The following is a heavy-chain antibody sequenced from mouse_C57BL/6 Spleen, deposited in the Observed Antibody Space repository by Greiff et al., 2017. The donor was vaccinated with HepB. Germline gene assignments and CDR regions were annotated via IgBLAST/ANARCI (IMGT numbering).Heavy chain of an antibody. CDR2: IYPGDGDT. V-gene: IGHV1-80*01. D-gene: IGHD1-1*01. CDR1: GYAFSSYW. CDR3: ARWGTTYYFDY. J-gene: IGHJ2*01. Sequence: VQLQQSGAELVKPGASVKISCKASGYAFSSYWMNWVKQRPGKGLEWIGQIYPGDGDTNYNGKFKGKATLTADKSSSTSYMQLSSLTSEDSAVYCFARWGTTYYFDYWGQGTTLTVSS.